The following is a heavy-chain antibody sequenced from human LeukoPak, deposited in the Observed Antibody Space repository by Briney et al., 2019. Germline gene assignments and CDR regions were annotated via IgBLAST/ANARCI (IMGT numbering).Heavy chain of an antibody. D-gene: IGHD6-13*01. CDR1: GGFIGSYY. Sequence: SETLSLTRIFTGGFIGSYYWTWIRPPPGKGLEWIGYIDYSGSTNYNPSFKSRVTMSVDTSKNQFSLKLSSVTAADTAVYFCARHAGSWTFDYWGQGTLVTVSS. V-gene: IGHV4-59*08. J-gene: IGHJ4*02. CDR2: IDYSGST. CDR3: ARHAGSWTFDY.